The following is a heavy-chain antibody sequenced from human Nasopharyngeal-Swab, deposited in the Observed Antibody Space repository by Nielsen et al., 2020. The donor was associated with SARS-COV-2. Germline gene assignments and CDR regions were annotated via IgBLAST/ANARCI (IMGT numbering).Heavy chain of an antibody. D-gene: IGHD3-3*01. J-gene: IGHJ6*02. V-gene: IGHV4-39*07. CDR3: ARNEFRSGYYGTAEYYGLDV. CDR1: GGSLNSINYY. CDR2: IYYSGSA. Sequence: GSLRLSCTVSGGSLNSINYYWGWIRQPPGKGLEWIGSIYYSGSAYYNPSLKSRVTISVDTSKNQFSLKLNSVTAADTAVYYCARNEFRSGYYGTAEYYGLDVWGQGTTVTVSS.